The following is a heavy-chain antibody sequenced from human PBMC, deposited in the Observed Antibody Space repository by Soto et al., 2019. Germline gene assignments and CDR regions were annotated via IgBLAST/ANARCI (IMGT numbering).Heavy chain of an antibody. V-gene: IGHV3-33*01. D-gene: IGHD3-16*01. J-gene: IGHJ4*02. CDR3: ARVSTARGGGSDY. CDR2: IWYDGSNK. CDR1: GFTFSSYG. Sequence: QVQLVESGGGVVQPGRSLRLSCAASGFTFSSYGMHWVRQAPGKGLEWVAVIWYDGSNKYYADSVKGRFTISRDNSKNTLYLQMNSLRAEDTAVYYCARVSTARGGGSDYWGQGTLVTVSS.